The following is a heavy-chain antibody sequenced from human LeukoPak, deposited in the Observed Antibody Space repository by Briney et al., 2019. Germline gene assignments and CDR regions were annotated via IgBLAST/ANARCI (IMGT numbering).Heavy chain of an antibody. CDR2: ISSSGSTI. V-gene: IGHV3-48*03. CDR1: GFTFSSYE. D-gene: IGHD2-15*01. Sequence: GGSLRLSCAASGFTFSSYEMNWVRQAPGKGLEWVSYISSSGSTIYYADSVRGRFTISRDNAKNSLYLHLNFLRAEDTAVYYCVTETWWRFDHWGQGSLVTVSS. J-gene: IGHJ4*02. CDR3: VTETWWRFDH.